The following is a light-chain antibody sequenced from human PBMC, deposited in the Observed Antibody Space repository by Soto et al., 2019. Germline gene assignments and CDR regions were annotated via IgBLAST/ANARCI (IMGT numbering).Light chain of an antibody. CDR2: EVS. V-gene: IGLV2-14*01. J-gene: IGLJ1*01. CDR3: SSHTTYSTRI. CDR1: NSDIGSYNY. Sequence: QSVVTQPASGSGSPGQSFAMSCTGTNSDIGSYNYVSWYQQHPGKAPKLIIHEVSNRPSGISDHFSGSKSGNTASLTISGLQADDEADYYCSSHTTYSTRIFGTGTKVTVL.